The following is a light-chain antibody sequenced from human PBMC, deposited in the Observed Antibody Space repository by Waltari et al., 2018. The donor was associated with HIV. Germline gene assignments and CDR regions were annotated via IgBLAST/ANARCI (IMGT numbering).Light chain of an antibody. V-gene: IGLV1-51*01. CDR3: GTWDSSLSAEV. J-gene: IGLJ1*01. CDR2: DNN. Sequence: QSVLTQPPSVSAAPGQKVTISCSGNSSNIQNNYVSCYHQLPGTAPKLLIYDNNKRPSGIPDRFSGSKSGTSATLGITGLQTGDEADYYCGTWDSSLSAEVFGTGTKVTVL. CDR1: SSNIQNNY.